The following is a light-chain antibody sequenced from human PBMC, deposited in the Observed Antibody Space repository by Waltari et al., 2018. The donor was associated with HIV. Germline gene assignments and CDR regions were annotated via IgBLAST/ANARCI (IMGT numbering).Light chain of an antibody. CDR2: KKN. V-gene: IGLV1-44*01. J-gene: IGLJ2*01. CDR1: SSNMESRS. Sequence: QSVLTQPPSASGTPGQRVTIPCPGYSSNMESRSVYWYQQLPGTAPQLHLTKKNQRPSGIPDRFSGFKSGTSASLAISGLQSGDEADYYCATWGDSLSSVVFGGGTKLTVL. CDR3: ATWGDSLSSVV.